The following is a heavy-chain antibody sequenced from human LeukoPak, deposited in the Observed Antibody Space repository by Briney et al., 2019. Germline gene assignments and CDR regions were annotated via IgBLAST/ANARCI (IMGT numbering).Heavy chain of an antibody. Sequence: SQTLSLTYGISGDSISINSATWNWVRQSPSRGLEWLGSTYYRSKWYHDYAVSVKSRITINPDTSKNQLSLQLTSVTPEDTAVYYCARMTADGYDAFDIWGQGTMVTVSS. D-gene: IGHD6-13*01. J-gene: IGHJ3*02. CDR1: GDSISINSAT. CDR2: TYYRSKWYH. V-gene: IGHV6-1*01. CDR3: ARMTADGYDAFDI.